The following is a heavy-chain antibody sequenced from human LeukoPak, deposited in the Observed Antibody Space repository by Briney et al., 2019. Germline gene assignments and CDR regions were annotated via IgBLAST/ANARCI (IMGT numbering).Heavy chain of an antibody. Sequence: PSETLSLTCAVYGGSFSGYYWSWIRQPPGKGLEWIGEINHSGSTNYNPSLKSRVTISVDTSKNQFSLKLSSVTAADTAVYYCARTYSNYFSLNWFDPWGQGTLVTVSS. D-gene: IGHD4-11*01. CDR3: ARTYSNYFSLNWFDP. J-gene: IGHJ5*02. V-gene: IGHV4-34*01. CDR1: GGSFSGYY. CDR2: INHSGST.